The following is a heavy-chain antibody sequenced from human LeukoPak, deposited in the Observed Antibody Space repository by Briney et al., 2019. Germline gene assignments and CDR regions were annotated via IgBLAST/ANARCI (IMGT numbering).Heavy chain of an antibody. CDR3: ARERILGGKYSFDF. CDR1: GGSISISAYH. V-gene: IGHV4-61*02. Sequence: PSQTLSLTCTVSGGSISISAYHWSWIRPPAGKGLECIGRIYFRGSNNYSPSLRSRVTISVDTSKNQFSLKLASVTVADAAIYYWARERILGGKYSFDFWGQGALVTVSS. CDR2: IYFRGSN. J-gene: IGHJ4*02. D-gene: IGHD3-10*01.